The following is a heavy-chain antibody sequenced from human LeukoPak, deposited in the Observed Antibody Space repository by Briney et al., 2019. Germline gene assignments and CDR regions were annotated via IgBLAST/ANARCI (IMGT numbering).Heavy chain of an antibody. D-gene: IGHD2-15*01. Sequence: SETLSLTCAVSGGSLSAYYWGWIRQPPGKGLEWIGEVNHSGSANYNPSLKSRVTMSVDTSKNQFSLKLSSVTAADTAVYYCARSPRYCICGSCYFLHYWGQGTLVTVSS. J-gene: IGHJ4*02. CDR3: ARSPRYCICGSCYFLHY. V-gene: IGHV4-34*01. CDR1: GGSLSAYY. CDR2: VNHSGSA.